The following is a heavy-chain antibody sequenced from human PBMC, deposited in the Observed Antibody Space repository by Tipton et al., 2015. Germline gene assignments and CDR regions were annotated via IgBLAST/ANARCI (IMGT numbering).Heavy chain of an antibody. V-gene: IGHV1-8*01. CDR2: LNPNSGNT. D-gene: IGHD2-2*01. CDR1: GYTFINYD. Sequence: QSGPEVKKPGASVKVSCKASGYTFINYDLNWVRQATGQGLEWMGWLNPNSGNTVYAQKFQGRVTMTRNISISTAYMDLSSLRSEDSAVYYCARGAVVVPVAPGLGMDVWGQGSTVTVSS. CDR3: ARGAVVVPVAPGLGMDV. J-gene: IGHJ6*02.